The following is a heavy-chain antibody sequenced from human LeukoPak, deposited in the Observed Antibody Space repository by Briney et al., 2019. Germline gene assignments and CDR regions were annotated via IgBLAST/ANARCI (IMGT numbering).Heavy chain of an antibody. J-gene: IGHJ5*02. D-gene: IGHD3-22*01. V-gene: IGHV3-21*04. Sequence: GGSLRLSCAASGFTFSSYSMNWVRQAPGKGLEWVSSISSSSSYIYYADSVKGRFTISRDNAKNSLYLQMNSLRAEDTAVYYCARMGPRITMIVVVRGLKWFDPWGQGTLVTVSS. CDR2: ISSSSSYI. CDR3: ARMGPRITMIVVVRGLKWFDP. CDR1: GFTFSSYS.